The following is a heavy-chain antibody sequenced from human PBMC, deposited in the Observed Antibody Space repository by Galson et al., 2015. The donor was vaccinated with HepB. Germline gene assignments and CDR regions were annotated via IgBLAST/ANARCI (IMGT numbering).Heavy chain of an antibody. V-gene: IGHV3-23*01. J-gene: IGHJ4*02. CDR3: AKGGVWYIVVVPAAFAGGEELDY. Sequence: SLRLSCAASGFTFSSYAMSWVRQAPGQGLEWVSAISGSGGSTYYADSVKGRFTISRDNSKNTLYLQMNSLRAEDTAVYYCAKGGVWYIVVVPAAFAGGEELDYWSQGTLVTVSS. D-gene: IGHD2-2*01. CDR1: GFTFSSYA. CDR2: ISGSGGST.